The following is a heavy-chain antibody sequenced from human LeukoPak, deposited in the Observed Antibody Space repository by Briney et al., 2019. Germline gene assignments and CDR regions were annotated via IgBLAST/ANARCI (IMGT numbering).Heavy chain of an antibody. D-gene: IGHD5-24*01. Sequence: ASVKVSCKASGYTFTSYGISWGRQAPGQGLEWMGWISAYNGNTNYAQKLQGRVTMTTDTSTSTAYMELRSLGSDDTAVYYCARDQEMATGFDYWGQGTLVTVSS. CDR3: ARDQEMATGFDY. V-gene: IGHV1-18*01. CDR2: ISAYNGNT. CDR1: GYTFTSYG. J-gene: IGHJ4*02.